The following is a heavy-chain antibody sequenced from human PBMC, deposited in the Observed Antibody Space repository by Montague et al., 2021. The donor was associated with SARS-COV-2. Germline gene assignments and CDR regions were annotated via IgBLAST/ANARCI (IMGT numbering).Heavy chain of an antibody. CDR2: IYHSGST. D-gene: IGHD2-21*01. Sequence: SETLSLTCTVSGYSISTGYYWGWIRQPPGKGLEWIVTIYHSGSTYFNPSLKSRVTISLDTSKNQFSLNLSSVTAADTAVYYCAKVAGSHDTFDIWGRGTMVTVSS. CDR1: GYSISTGYY. V-gene: IGHV4-38-2*02. CDR3: AKVAGSHDTFDI. J-gene: IGHJ3*02.